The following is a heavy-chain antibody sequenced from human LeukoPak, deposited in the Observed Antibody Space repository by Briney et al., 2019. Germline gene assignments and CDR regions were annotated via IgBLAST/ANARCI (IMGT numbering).Heavy chain of an antibody. J-gene: IGHJ4*02. D-gene: IGHD2-2*01. CDR1: GFTFRRYW. CDR3: ARHFCSSTSCSN. V-gene: IGHV3-48*01. Sequence: QTGGSLRLSCAASGFTFRRYWMSWVRQAPGKGLEWVSYISSSSSPIYYADSVKGRFTISRDNAKNSLYLQMNSLRTEDTAVYYCARHFCSSTSCSNWGQGTLVTVSS. CDR2: ISSSSSPI.